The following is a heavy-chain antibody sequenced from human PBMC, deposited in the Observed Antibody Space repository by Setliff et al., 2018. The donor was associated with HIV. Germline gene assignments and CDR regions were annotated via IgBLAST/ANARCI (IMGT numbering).Heavy chain of an antibody. CDR3: ARDDSSGYYPSWAFDI. V-gene: IGHV1-18*04. D-gene: IGHD3-22*01. CDR2: ISVNKGHT. J-gene: IGHJ3*02. CDR1: GYPFNTYD. Sequence: GASVKVSCKASGYPFNTYDITWVRQAPGQGLEWMGWISVNKGHTNYAQKFQGRVTMTTDTSTSTAYMELTGLRSDDTAAYYCARDDSSGYYPSWAFDIWGQGTMVTVSS.